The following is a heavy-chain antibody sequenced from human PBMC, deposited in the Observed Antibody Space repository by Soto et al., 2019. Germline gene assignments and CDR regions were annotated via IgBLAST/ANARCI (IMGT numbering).Heavy chain of an antibody. CDR2: INPNSGGT. CDR3: ARGGSSSLDY. Sequence: GASVKVSCKDSGDTLTGYYMHWVRHAPGEGLEWMGWINPNSGGTNFAQKFQGWVTMTRDTSISTAYMELSRLRFDDTAVYYCARGGSSSLDYWGQGTLVTVFS. J-gene: IGHJ4*02. CDR1: GDTLTGYY. D-gene: IGHD6-13*01. V-gene: IGHV1-2*04.